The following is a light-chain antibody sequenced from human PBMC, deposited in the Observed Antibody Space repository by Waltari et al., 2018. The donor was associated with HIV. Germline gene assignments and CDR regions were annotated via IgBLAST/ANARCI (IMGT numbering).Light chain of an antibody. V-gene: IGKV4-1*01. Sequence: DIVMTQLPDSLAVSLGERATVTCKSSRSLLYRPNNKDSVAWYQQKPGQSHKLLIYWASTREFGVPDRFSGSGSGTDFTRTISSLQADDVAVYYCQQYYSTPPTFGPGTKVDIK. CDR1: RSLLYRPNNKDS. CDR2: WAS. J-gene: IGKJ3*01. CDR3: QQYYSTPPT.